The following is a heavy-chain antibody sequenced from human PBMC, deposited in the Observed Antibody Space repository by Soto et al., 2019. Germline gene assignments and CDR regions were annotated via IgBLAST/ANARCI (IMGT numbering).Heavy chain of an antibody. CDR1: GFTFSSYA. J-gene: IGHJ6*02. D-gene: IGHD3-3*01. V-gene: IGHV3-30-3*01. CDR2: ISYDGSNK. Sequence: ESGGGVVPPGRSLRLSCAASGFTFSSYAMHWVRQAPGKGLEWVAVISYDGSNKYYADSVKGRFTISRDNSKNTLYLQMNSLRAEDTAVYYCARAPSGFWSPYGMDVWGQGTTVTVSS. CDR3: ARAPSGFWSPYGMDV.